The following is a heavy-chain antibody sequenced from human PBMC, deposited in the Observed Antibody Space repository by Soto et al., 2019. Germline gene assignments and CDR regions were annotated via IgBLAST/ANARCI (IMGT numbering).Heavy chain of an antibody. J-gene: IGHJ6*02. CDR2: IYYSGST. V-gene: IGHV4-39*01. CDR3: ASQDGYKYYYGMDV. D-gene: IGHD5-12*01. Sequence: LSLTCTVSGGSISSSSYYWGWIRQPPGKGLEWIGSIYYSGSTYYNPSLKSRVTISVDTSKNQFSLKLSSVTAADTAVYYCASQDGYKYYYGMDVWGQGTTVTVSS. CDR1: GGSISSSSYY.